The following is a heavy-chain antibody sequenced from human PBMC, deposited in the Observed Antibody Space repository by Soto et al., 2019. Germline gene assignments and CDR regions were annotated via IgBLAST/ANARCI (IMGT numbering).Heavy chain of an antibody. J-gene: IGHJ6*02. CDR3: ARDQLTDGSGRGVYYYYGMDV. CDR1: GFTFSSYA. Sequence: GGSLSLSCAASGFTFSSYAMHWVRQAPGKGLEWVAVISYDGSNKYYADSVKGRFTISRDNSKNTLYLQMNSLRAEDTAVYYCARDQLTDGSGRGVYYYYGMDVWGQGTTVTVSS. CDR2: ISYDGSNK. V-gene: IGHV3-30-3*01. D-gene: IGHD3-10*01.